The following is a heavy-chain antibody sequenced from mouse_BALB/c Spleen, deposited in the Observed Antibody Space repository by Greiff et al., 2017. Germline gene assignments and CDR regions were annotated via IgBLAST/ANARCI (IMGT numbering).Heavy chain of an antibody. D-gene: IGHD3-1*01. V-gene: IGHV5-9-4*01. J-gene: IGHJ2*01. Sequence: EVQVVESGGGLVKPGGSLKLSCAASGFTFSSYAMSWVRQSPEKRLEWVAEISSGGSYTYYPDTVTGRFTISRDNAKNTLYLEMSSMRSEDTAIYYCARNRGLDYWGQGTTLTVSS. CDR1: GFTFSSYA. CDR2: ISSGGSYT. CDR3: ARNRGLDY.